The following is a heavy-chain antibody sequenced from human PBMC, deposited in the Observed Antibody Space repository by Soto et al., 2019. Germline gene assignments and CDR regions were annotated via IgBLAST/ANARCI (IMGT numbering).Heavy chain of an antibody. CDR3: AYPRPKTATTFGF. Sequence: QLLESGGGFVQPGGSLRLSCVASGFTFSNFAMAWVRQAPGEGLEWVSAISGSGDDTFYADSMKGRFTISRDNSKDTLYLQINSLRAEDTAVYYCAYPRPKTATTFGFWGQGTLVTVSS. D-gene: IGHD1-1*01. V-gene: IGHV3-23*01. CDR1: GFTFSNFA. CDR2: ISGSGDDT. J-gene: IGHJ4*02.